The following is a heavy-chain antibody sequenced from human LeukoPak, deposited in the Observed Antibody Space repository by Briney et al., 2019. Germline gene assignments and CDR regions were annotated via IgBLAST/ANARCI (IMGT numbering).Heavy chain of an antibody. CDR1: GYTLNELS. CDR2: FDPEDGET. CDR3: TTDLDY. V-gene: IGHV1-24*01. J-gene: IGHJ4*02. Sequence: ASVKVSCKASGYTLNELSIHWVRQAPGKGLEWMGGFDPEDGETIYAQKFRGRLTMTADTSTDTAYMELSSLRSDDTAVYYCTTDLDYWGQGSLVTVSS.